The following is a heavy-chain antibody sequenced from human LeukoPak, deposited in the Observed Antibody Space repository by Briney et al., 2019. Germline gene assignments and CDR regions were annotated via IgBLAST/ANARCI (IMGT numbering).Heavy chain of an antibody. D-gene: IGHD6-25*01. Sequence: GASVKVSCKASGYTFTSYYMHWVRQAPGQGLEWMGIINPSGGSTSYAQKFQGRVTMTRDMSTSTVYMELSSLRSEDTAVYYCARDAKQRLKYTGEPNWFDPWGQGTLVTVSS. J-gene: IGHJ5*02. CDR2: INPSGGST. CDR3: ARDAKQRLKYTGEPNWFDP. V-gene: IGHV1-46*01. CDR1: GYTFTSYY.